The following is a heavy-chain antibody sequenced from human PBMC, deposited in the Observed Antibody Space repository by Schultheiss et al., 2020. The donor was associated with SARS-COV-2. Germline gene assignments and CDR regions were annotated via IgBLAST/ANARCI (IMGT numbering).Heavy chain of an antibody. J-gene: IGHJ4*02. CDR3: ARTAYDYVWGSYRWDY. V-gene: IGHV2-70*01. Sequence: PTLVKPTQTLTLTCTFSGFSLSTSGMCVSWIRQPPGKALEWLALIDWDDDQYYSTSLKTRLTISKDTSKNQVVLTMTNMDPVDTATYYCARTAYDYVWGSYRWDYWGQGTLVTVSS. CDR2: IDWDDDQ. D-gene: IGHD3-16*02. CDR1: GFSLSTSGMC.